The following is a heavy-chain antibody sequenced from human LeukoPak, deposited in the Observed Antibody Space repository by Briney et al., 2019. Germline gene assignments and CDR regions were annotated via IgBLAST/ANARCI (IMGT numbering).Heavy chain of an antibody. D-gene: IGHD2-15*01. CDR1: GFTFSSYA. Sequence: GGSLRLSCAASGFTFSSYAMSWVRQAPGKGLQWVSAISGSGGSTYYADSVKGRFTISRDNSKNTLYLQMNSLRAEDTAVYYCAKDDRDVVVVAATPDYWGQGTLVTVSS. CDR2: ISGSGGST. J-gene: IGHJ4*02. V-gene: IGHV3-23*01. CDR3: AKDDRDVVVVAATPDY.